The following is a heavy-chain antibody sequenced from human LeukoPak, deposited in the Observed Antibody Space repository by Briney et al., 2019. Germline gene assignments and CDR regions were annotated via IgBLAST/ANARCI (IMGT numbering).Heavy chain of an antibody. J-gene: IGHJ4*02. V-gene: IGHV4-31*03. D-gene: IGHD3-10*01. CDR2: IYYSGST. Sequence: SQTLSLTCTVSGGSITSGDYYWSWIRQHPGKGLKWIGYIYYSGSTYYNPSLKSRVTLSVDTSKNQFSLKLSSVTAADTAVYYCARDSDYYGSGSSGYFDYWGQGTLVTVSS. CDR1: GGSITSGDYY. CDR3: ARDSDYYGSGSSGYFDY.